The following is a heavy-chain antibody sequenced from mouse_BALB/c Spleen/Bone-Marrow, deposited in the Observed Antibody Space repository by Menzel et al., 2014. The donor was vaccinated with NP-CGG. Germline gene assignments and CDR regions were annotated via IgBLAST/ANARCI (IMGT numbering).Heavy chain of an antibody. CDR3: ARWEYYAMDY. Sequence: EVQLQQSGAELVKPGASVKLSCTASGFNIKDTYMHWVKQRPEQGLEWIGRIDPANGNTKYDPKFQGKVTITADTSSNTAYRQLSSLTSEDTAVNYCARWEYYAMDYWGQGTSVTVSS. D-gene: IGHD4-1*01. CDR1: GFNIKDTY. CDR2: IDPANGNT. J-gene: IGHJ4*01. V-gene: IGHV14-3*02.